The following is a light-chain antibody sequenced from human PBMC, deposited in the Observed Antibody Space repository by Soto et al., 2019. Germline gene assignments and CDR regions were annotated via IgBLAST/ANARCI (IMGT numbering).Light chain of an antibody. V-gene: IGLV2-14*01. Sequence: QSALTQPASVSGSPGQSITISCTGTSSDVGGYNYVSWYQQHPGKAPKLMIYDVSNRPSGVSNRFSCSKSGNTASLTISGLQAEDESYYYCSSYTSSSTKVFGGGTKVTVL. J-gene: IGLJ2*01. CDR1: SSDVGGYNY. CDR2: DVS. CDR3: SSYTSSSTKV.